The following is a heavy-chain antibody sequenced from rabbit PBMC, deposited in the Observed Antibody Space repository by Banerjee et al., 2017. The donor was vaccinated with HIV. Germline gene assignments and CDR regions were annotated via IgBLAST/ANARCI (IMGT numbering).Heavy chain of an antibody. J-gene: IGHJ3*01. D-gene: IGHD3-1*01. CDR3: ARDWISWCFHL. V-gene: IGHV1S45*01. CDR2: IYTGSDNT. Sequence: QEQLVESGGGLVKPEGSLTLTCTASGFSFSSSYHICWVRQAPGKGLEWIGCIYTGSDNTYYASWAKGLSTTSKTSSTTVILQMTSLTAADTACYFGARDWISWCFHLWGQGTLVTVS. CDR1: GFSFSSSYH.